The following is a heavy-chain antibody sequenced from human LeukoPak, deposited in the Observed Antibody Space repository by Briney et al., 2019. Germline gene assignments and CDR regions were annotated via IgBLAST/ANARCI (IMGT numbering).Heavy chain of an antibody. CDR3: ARTTEGYAGGPGYSYYYYMDV. Sequence: SQTLSLTCTVSGGSISSGSFYWSWIRQPAGKGLEWIGHIFTTGSTNYNPSLKSRVTISVDTSKNQVSLKLRSVTAADTAVYYCARTTEGYAGGPGYSYYYYMDVWGKGTTVTISS. V-gene: IGHV4-61*09. D-gene: IGHD5-12*01. CDR2: IFTTGST. J-gene: IGHJ6*03. CDR1: GGSISSGSFY.